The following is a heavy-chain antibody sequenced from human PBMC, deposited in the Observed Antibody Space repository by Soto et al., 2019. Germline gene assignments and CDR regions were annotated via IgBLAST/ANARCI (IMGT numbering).Heavy chain of an antibody. CDR3: ARDPEPSYYYGSGKKYYIDY. CDR2: IIPIFGTA. Sequence: SVKVSCKASGGTFSSYAISWVRQAPGQGLEWMGGIIPIFGTANYAQKFQGRVTITADESTSTAYMELSSLRSEDTAVYYCARDPEPSYYYGSGKKYYIDYWGQGTLVTISS. V-gene: IGHV1-69*13. CDR1: GGTFSSYA. J-gene: IGHJ4*02. D-gene: IGHD3-10*01.